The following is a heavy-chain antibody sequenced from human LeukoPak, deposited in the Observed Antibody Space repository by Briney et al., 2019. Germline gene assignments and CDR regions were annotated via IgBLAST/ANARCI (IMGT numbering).Heavy chain of an antibody. Sequence: SETLSLTCTVSGGSISSYYWSWIRQPPGKGLEWIGYIYTSGSTNYNPSLKSRVTISVDTSKNQFSLRLSSVTAADTAVYYCARDQLSGSYSPWFDPWGQGTLVTVSS. D-gene: IGHD1-26*01. CDR3: ARDQLSGSYSPWFDP. V-gene: IGHV4-4*09. J-gene: IGHJ5*02. CDR1: GGSISSYY. CDR2: IYTSGST.